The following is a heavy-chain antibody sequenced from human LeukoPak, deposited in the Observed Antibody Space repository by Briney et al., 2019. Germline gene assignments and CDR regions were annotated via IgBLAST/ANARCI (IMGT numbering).Heavy chain of an antibody. CDR3: ARGVSSGYNIDY. V-gene: IGHV3-74*01. CDR2: TTNDGSTT. J-gene: IGHJ4*02. CDR1: GLTFSSYW. D-gene: IGHD3-22*01. Sequence: GGSPRLSCAASGLTFSSYWMHWVRQAPGKGLVWVSRTTNDGSTTTYADSVKGRFTVSRDNAKNTLYLQMNSLGAEDTAVYYCARGVSSGYNIDYWGQGTLVTVSS.